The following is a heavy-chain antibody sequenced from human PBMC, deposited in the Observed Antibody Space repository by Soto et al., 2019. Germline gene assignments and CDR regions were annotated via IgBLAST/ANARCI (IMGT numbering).Heavy chain of an antibody. D-gene: IGHD3-10*01. CDR2: IYYSGST. V-gene: IGHV4-39*01. CDR1: GGSISSSSYY. Sequence: PSETLALTCTVSGGSISSSSYYWGWIRQPPGKGLEWIGSIYYSGSTYYNPSLKSRVTISVDTSKNQFSLKLSSVTAADTAVYYCASPLWFGEYSDYWGQGNLLTISS. J-gene: IGHJ4*02. CDR3: ASPLWFGEYSDY.